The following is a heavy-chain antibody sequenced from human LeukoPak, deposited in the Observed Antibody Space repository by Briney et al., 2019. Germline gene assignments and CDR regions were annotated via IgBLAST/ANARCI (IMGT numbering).Heavy chain of an antibody. CDR1: GFTVSSNY. CDR3: ASRARPQNFDY. J-gene: IGHJ4*02. CDR2: IYSGGST. Sequence: GGSLRLSCAASGFTVSSNYMSWVRQAPGKGLEWVSVIYSGGSTYYADSVKGRFTISRDNSKNTLYLQMNSLRAEDTAVYYCASRARPQNFDYWGQGTLVTVSS. V-gene: IGHV3-53*01.